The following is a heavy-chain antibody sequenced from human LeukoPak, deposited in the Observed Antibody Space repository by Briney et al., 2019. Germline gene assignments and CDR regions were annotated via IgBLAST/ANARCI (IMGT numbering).Heavy chain of an antibody. CDR3: ARDSGYCSGGSCQTPFDY. CDR2: IYYSGST. D-gene: IGHD2-15*01. J-gene: IGHJ4*02. CDR1: GGSISSYY. Sequence: SETLSLTCTVSGGSISSYYWSWIRQPPGKGLEWIGYIYYSGSTHYNPSLKSRVTISVDTSKNQFSLKLSSVTAADTAVYYCARDSGYCSGGSCQTPFDYWGQGTLVTVSS. V-gene: IGHV4-59*01.